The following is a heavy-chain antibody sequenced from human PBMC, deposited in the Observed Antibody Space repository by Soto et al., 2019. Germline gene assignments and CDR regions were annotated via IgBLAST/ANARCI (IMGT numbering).Heavy chain of an antibody. CDR2: IRSKANSYAT. CDR3: TRHGDYYDSSGYWPHDYYYYYGMDV. Sequence: GGSLRLSCAASGFTFSGSAMHWVRQASGKGLEWVGRIRSKANSYATAYAASVKGRFTISRDDSKNTAYLQMNSLKTEDTAVYYCTRHGDYYDSSGYWPHDYYYYYGMDVWGQGTTVTVSS. J-gene: IGHJ6*02. D-gene: IGHD3-22*01. CDR1: GFTFSGSA. V-gene: IGHV3-73*01.